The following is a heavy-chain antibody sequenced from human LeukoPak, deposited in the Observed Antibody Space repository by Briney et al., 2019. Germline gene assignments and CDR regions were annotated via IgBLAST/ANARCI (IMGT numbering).Heavy chain of an antibody. D-gene: IGHD3-10*01. CDR1: GGSISSSSYY. CDR2: IYYSGST. V-gene: IGHV4-61*01. J-gene: IGHJ5*02. Sequence: SETLSLTCTVSGGSISSSSYYWSWIRQPPGKGLEWIGYIYYSGSTNYNPSLKSRVTISVDTSKNQFSLKLSSVTAADTAVYYCARDSGSGSYDWFDPWGQGTLVTVSS. CDR3: ARDSGSGSYDWFDP.